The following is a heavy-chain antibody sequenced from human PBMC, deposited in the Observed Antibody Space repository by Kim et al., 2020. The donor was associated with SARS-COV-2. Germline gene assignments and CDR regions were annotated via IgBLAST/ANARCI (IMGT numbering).Heavy chain of an antibody. Sequence: GGSLRLSCAASGFSFSSYGVHWVRQAPGKGLEWVALISYDGNAKYYTDAVKGRFTISRDNSKNTLFLQMSSLRAEDTAVYYCAKESRATYCSSTSCYPWSDGMDVWGQGTTGTVSS. CDR2: ISYDGNAK. V-gene: IGHV3-30*18. CDR1: GFSFSSYG. J-gene: IGHJ6*02. CDR3: AKESRATYCSSTSCYPWSDGMDV. D-gene: IGHD2-2*01.